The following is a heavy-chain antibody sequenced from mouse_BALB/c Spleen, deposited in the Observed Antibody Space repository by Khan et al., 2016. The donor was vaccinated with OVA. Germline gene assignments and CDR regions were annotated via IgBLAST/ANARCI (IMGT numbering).Heavy chain of an antibody. V-gene: IGHV3-2*02. CDR2: ISYSGNT. CDR3: AREDLTLDY. D-gene: IGHD4-1*01. CDR1: GYSITNDYA. Sequence: EVQLQESGPGLVKPSQSLSLTCTVTGYSITNDYAWNWIRQFPGNKLEWMGYISYSGNTGYNPSLKSRIYITRDTSKNQFFLQLNSVTTEDTATCYCAREDLTLDYWGQGTTLTVSS. J-gene: IGHJ2*01.